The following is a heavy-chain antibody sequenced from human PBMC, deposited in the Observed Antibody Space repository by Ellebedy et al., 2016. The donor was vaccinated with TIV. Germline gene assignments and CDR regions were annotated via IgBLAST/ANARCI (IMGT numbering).Heavy chain of an antibody. CDR2: ISISSDLI. D-gene: IGHD1-7*01. Sequence: GESLKISXAASGFTFSTYTMDWVRQAPGKGLEWVSSISISSDLIFYADSARGRVTISRDNAKNSVYLQISSLRADDTAVYYCARNVNYAHDYWGQGTLVTVSS. CDR3: ARNVNYAHDY. J-gene: IGHJ4*02. CDR1: GFTFSTYT. V-gene: IGHV3-21*01.